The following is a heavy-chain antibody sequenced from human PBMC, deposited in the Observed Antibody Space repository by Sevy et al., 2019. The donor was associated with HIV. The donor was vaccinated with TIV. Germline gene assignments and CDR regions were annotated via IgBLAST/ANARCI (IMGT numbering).Heavy chain of an antibody. V-gene: IGHV1-2*06. J-gene: IGHJ6*02. CDR2: INPNSGGT. CDR1: GYTFTGYY. CDR3: ARDSPYCSGGSCYPRGYYYYYGIDV. Sequence: ASVKVSCKASGYTFTGYYMHWVRQAPGQGLEWMGRINPNSGGTNYAQKFQGRVTMTRDTSISTAYMELSRLRSDDTAVYYCARDSPYCSGGSCYPRGYYYYYGIDVRGQGTTVTVSS. D-gene: IGHD2-15*01.